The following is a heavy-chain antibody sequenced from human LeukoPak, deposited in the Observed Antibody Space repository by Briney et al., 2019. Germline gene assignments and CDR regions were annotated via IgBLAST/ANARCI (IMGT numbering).Heavy chain of an antibody. V-gene: IGHV4-59*01. CDR2: IYQTTT. Sequence: PSETLSLTCTVSGDSMSSYFWTWVRQFLGKGLEWVGYIYQTTTTYNPSLKGRVTISADMSQNQLSLKVTSVTAADTAVYYCARNFPGRTEDVWGKGTTVIVSS. J-gene: IGHJ6*04. CDR1: GDSMSSYF. D-gene: IGHD1-14*01. CDR3: ARNFPGRTEDV.